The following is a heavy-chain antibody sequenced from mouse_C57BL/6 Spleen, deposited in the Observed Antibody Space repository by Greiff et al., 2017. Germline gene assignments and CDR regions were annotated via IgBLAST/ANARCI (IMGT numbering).Heavy chain of an antibody. CDR2: IAPNSGGT. CDR1: GYTFTSYW. CDR3: ARGDYDGAWFAY. V-gene: IGHV1-72*01. Sequence: QVQLQQPGAELVKPGASVKLSCKASGYTFTSYWMHWVKQRPGRGLEWIGRIAPNSGGTKYNEKFKSKATLTVDNPSSTAYMQRSSLTSEDSAVYYWARGDYDGAWFAYWGPGTLVTVSA. D-gene: IGHD2-4*01. J-gene: IGHJ3*01.